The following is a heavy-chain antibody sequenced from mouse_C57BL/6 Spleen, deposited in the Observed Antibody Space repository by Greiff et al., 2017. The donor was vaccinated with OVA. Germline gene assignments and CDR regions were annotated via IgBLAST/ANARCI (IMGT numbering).Heavy chain of an antibody. J-gene: IGHJ3*01. D-gene: IGHD1-1*01. CDR1: GYTFTSYW. CDR2: IDPSDSET. V-gene: IGHV1-52*01. CDR3: ARDYYGSSPWFAY. Sequence: QVHVKQPGAELVRPGSSVKLSCKASGYTFTSYWMHWVKQRPIQGLEWIGNIDPSDSETHYNQKFKDKATLTVDKSSSTAYMQLSSLTSEDSAVYYCARDYYGSSPWFAYWGQGTLVTVSA.